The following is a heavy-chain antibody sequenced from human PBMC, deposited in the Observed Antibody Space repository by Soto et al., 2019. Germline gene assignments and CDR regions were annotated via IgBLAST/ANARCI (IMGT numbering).Heavy chain of an antibody. Sequence: QGQLQESGPGLVRPSGTVSLTCAVSGLSISSGDWWSWVRQPPGKGLEWIGEINHSGSTNYNPSLKSRVTMSVVPSQDLFSLTLTSVTAADTAFYYCARDQGSHPGDWGQGTLVSVSS. J-gene: IGHJ4*02. CDR3: ARDQGSHPGD. D-gene: IGHD6-13*01. CDR1: GLSISSGDW. V-gene: IGHV4-4*02. CDR2: INHSGST.